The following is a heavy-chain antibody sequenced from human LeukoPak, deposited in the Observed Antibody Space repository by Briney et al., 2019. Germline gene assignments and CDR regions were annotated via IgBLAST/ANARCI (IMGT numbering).Heavy chain of an antibody. J-gene: IGHJ3*02. Sequence: GSLRLSCAASGFTFSTYAMTWIRQPPGKGLEWIGYIYYSGNSNYNPSLKSRVTISVDTSKNQFSLKLSSVTAADTAVYYCARIDYYCSGMGSRRYDAFDILGQGTMVTVSS. CDR2: IYYSGNS. CDR3: ARIDYYCSGMGSRRYDAFDI. D-gene: IGHD3-10*01. CDR1: GFTFSTYA. V-gene: IGHV4-59*08.